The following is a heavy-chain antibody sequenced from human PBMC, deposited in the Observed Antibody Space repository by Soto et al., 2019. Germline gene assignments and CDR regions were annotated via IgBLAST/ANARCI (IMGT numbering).Heavy chain of an antibody. Sequence: EVQLVESGGGLVKPGGSLRLSCAASGFTFSRYSMNWVRQAPGKGLEWVSSISSSSSYIYYADSVKGRFNISRDNAKNSRYLQMNSLRAEDTAVYYCAKKDIVATIGAFDIWVQGTMVTVSS. V-gene: IGHV3-21*01. D-gene: IGHD5-12*01. CDR1: GFTFSRYS. CDR3: AKKDIVATIGAFDI. J-gene: IGHJ3*02. CDR2: ISSSSSYI.